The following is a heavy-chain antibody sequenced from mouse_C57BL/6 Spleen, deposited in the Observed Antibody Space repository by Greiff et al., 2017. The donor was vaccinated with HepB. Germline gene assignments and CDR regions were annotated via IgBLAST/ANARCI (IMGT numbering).Heavy chain of an antibody. Sequence: VQLQQPGAELVKPGASVKLSCKASGYTFTSYWMHWVKQRPGQGLEWIGMIHPNSGSTNYNEKFKSKATLTVDKSSSTAYMQLSSLTSEDSAVYYCASYYSNPYYFDYWGQGTTLTVSS. V-gene: IGHV1-64*01. D-gene: IGHD2-5*01. CDR2: IHPNSGST. J-gene: IGHJ2*01. CDR3: ASYYSNPYYFDY. CDR1: GYTFTSYW.